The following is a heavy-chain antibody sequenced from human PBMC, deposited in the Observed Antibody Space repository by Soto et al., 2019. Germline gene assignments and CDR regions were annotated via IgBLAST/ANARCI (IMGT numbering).Heavy chain of an antibody. D-gene: IGHD3-9*01. CDR3: TRGRYFDWLLSSFDY. J-gene: IGHJ4*02. CDR2: IRSKAYGGTT. CDR1: GFTFGDYA. Sequence: NPGGSLRLSCTASGFTFGDYAMSWFRQAPGKGLEWVGFIRSKAYGGTTEYAASVKGRFTISRDDSKSIAYLQMNSLKTEDTAVYYCTRGRYFDWLLSSFDYWGQGTLVTVSS. V-gene: IGHV3-49*05.